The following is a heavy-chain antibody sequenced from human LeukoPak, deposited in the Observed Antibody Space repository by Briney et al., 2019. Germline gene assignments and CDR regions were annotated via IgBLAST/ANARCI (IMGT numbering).Heavy chain of an antibody. CDR3: ARLGTFDSSGYYLQAFDI. J-gene: IGHJ3*02. Sequence: ESLKISCKGSGYSFTSYWIGWVRQMPGKGLEWMGIIYPGDSDTRYSPSFQGQVTISADKSISTAYLQWSSLKASDTAMYYCARLGTFDSSGYYLQAFDIWGQGTMVTVSS. CDR1: GYSFTSYW. D-gene: IGHD3-22*01. CDR2: IYPGDSDT. V-gene: IGHV5-51*01.